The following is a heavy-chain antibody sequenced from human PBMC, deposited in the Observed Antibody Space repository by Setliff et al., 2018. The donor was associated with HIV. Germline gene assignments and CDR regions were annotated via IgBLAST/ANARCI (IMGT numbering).Heavy chain of an antibody. D-gene: IGHD6-6*01. V-gene: IGHV1-46*01. CDR1: GYTFTSYY. CDR2: INPSSGST. J-gene: IGHJ1*01. Sequence: ASVKVSCKASGYTFTSYYMHWVRQAPGQGLEWMGIINPSSGSTTYAQKFQGRVTMTRDTSTSTVYMELSSLRTEDTAVYYCARDPAPSSSASYFQHWGQGTPVTVS. CDR3: ARDPAPSSSASYFQH.